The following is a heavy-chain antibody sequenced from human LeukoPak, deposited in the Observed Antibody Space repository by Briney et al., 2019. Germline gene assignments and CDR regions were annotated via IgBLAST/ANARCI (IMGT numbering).Heavy chain of an antibody. CDR3: ARLVVPAAMLGGIGPVFDY. D-gene: IGHD2-2*01. CDR2: IYYSGST. Sequence: SETLSLTCTVSGGSISSSSYYWGWIRQPPGKGLEWIGSIYYSGSTYYNPSLKSRVTISVDTSKNQFSLKLSSVTAADTAVYYCARLVVPAAMLGGIGPVFDYWGQGTLVTVSS. V-gene: IGHV4-39*01. CDR1: GGSISSSSYY. J-gene: IGHJ4*02.